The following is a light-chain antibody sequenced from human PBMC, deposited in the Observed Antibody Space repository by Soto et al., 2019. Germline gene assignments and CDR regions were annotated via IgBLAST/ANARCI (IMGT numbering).Light chain of an antibody. V-gene: IGKV1-33*01. CDR2: DAS. CDR3: QHYDSLPPIT. J-gene: IGKJ5*01. Sequence: DIQMTQSPSTLSGSVGDRVTITCWTSQTISTYLNWYQQKPGKAPKLLIYDASTLEVGAPSRFSGSGSGTDFTFTISSLQPEDIATYYCQHYDSLPPITFGQGTRLEIK. CDR1: QTISTY.